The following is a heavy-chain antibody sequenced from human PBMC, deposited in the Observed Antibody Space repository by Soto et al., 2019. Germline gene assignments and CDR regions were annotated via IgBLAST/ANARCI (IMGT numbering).Heavy chain of an antibody. V-gene: IGHV5-51*01. J-gene: IGHJ6*02. CDR3: ARSSGWTGYFYGMDV. CDR1: GYTFTSYW. D-gene: IGHD6-19*01. CDR2: IYPSDSDT. Sequence: PGESLKISCKGSGYTFTSYWIVWVRQMPGKGLEWMGIIYPSDSDTRYSPSFQGQVTISADKSISTAYLQWSSLKASDTAIYYCARSSGWTGYFYGMDVWGQGTTVTVSS.